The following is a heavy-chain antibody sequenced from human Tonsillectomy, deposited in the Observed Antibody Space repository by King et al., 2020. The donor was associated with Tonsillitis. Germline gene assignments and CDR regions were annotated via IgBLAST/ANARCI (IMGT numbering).Heavy chain of an antibody. J-gene: IGHJ6*02. Sequence: VQLVESGGGVVQPGRSLRLSCAASGFTFSSYAMHWVRQAPGKGLEWVALISYDGSNNYYADSVKGRFTISRDNSKNTLYLQMNSLRPEDTSVYYCARGFNDYYYAMDVWGQGTTVTVSS. CDR1: GFTFSSYA. V-gene: IGHV3-30-3*01. CDR3: ARGFNDYYYAMDV. CDR2: ISYDGSNN.